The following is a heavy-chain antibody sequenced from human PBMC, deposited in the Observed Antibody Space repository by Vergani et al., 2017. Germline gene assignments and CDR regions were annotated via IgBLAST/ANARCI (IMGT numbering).Heavy chain of an antibody. CDR2: IIPILGIA. D-gene: IGHD2-15*01. V-gene: IGHV1-69*02. CDR1: GGTFSSYT. CDR3: ARGAGVDCIGGSCYRGEYYYYGMDV. Sequence: QVQLVQSGAEVKKPGSSVKVSCKASGGTFSSYTISWVRQAPGQGLEWMGRIIPILGIANYAQKFQGRVTITADKSTSTAYMELSSLRSEDTAVYYCARGAGVDCIGGSCYRGEYYYYGMDVWGQGTTVTVSS. J-gene: IGHJ6*02.